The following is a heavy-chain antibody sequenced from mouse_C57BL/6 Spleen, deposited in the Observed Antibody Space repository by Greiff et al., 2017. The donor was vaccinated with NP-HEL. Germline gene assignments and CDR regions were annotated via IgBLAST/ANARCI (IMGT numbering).Heavy chain of an antibody. CDR1: GFTFSSYA. J-gene: IGHJ3*01. D-gene: IGHD3-2*02. Sequence: VQLKESGGGLVKPGGSLKLSCAASGFTFSSYAMSWVRQTPEKRLEWVATISDGGSYTYYPDNVKGRFTISRDNAKNNLYLQMSHLKSEDTAMYYCARGDGSGYEGGFAYWGQGTLVTVSA. CDR2: ISDGGSYT. CDR3: ARGDGSGYEGGFAY. V-gene: IGHV5-4*01.